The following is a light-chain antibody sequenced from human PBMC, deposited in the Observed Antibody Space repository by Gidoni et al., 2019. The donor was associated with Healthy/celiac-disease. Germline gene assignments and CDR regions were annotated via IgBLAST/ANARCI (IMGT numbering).Light chain of an antibody. V-gene: IGLV3-21*04. Sequence: SYVLTHPPSVSVAPGKMARITCGGNNIGSKSVHWYQQKPGQAPVLVIYYDSDRPSGIPERFSGSNSGNTATLTIRRVEAGDEADYYCQVWDSSSDHVVFGGGTKLTVL. CDR2: YDS. CDR1: NIGSKS. CDR3: QVWDSSSDHVV. J-gene: IGLJ2*01.